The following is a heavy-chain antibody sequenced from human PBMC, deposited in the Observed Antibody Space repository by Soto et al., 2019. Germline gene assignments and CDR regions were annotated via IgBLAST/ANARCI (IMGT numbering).Heavy chain of an antibody. V-gene: IGHV4-34*01. D-gene: IGHD6-19*01. CDR3: ARGKGRIAVAGQRYYFDY. CDR2: INHSGST. Sequence: SETLSLTCAVYGGSFSGYYWSWIRQPPGKGLEWIGEINHSGSTNYNPSLKSRVTISVDTSKNQFSLKLSSVTAADTAVYYCARGKGRIAVAGQRYYFDYWGQGTLVTVSS. CDR1: GGSFSGYY. J-gene: IGHJ4*02.